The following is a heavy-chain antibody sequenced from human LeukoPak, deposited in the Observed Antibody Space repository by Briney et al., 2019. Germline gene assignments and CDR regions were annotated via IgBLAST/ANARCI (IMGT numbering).Heavy chain of an antibody. CDR1: GFTFSSYS. CDR2: ISSSSSYI. CDR3: ARGGMITFGGVTVTPYYYYGMDV. Sequence: SGGSLRLSCAASGFTFSSYSMTWVRQAPGKGLEWVSSISSSSSYIYYADSVKGRFTISRDNAKNSLYLQMNSLRAEDTAVYYCARGGMITFGGVTVTPYYYYGMDVWGQGTTVTVSS. J-gene: IGHJ6*02. V-gene: IGHV3-21*01. D-gene: IGHD3-16*02.